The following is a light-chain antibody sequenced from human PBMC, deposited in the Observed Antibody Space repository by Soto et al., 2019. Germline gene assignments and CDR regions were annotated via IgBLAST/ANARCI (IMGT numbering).Light chain of an antibody. CDR2: DVS. Sequence: SCRASQNISSYLIWYQQKPGQAPRLLIYDVSNRATGIPARFSGSGSGTDFSLTISSLEPEDFAVYYCQQRSHWPRTFGQGTKVDIK. CDR1: QNISSY. V-gene: IGKV3-11*01. CDR3: QQRSHWPRT. J-gene: IGKJ1*01.